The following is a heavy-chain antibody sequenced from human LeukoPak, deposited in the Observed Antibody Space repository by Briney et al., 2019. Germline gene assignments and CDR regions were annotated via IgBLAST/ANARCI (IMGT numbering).Heavy chain of an antibody. Sequence: PSETLSLTCTVSGGSISSSSYYWGWIRQPPGKGLEWIGSIYYSGTTNYNPSLKSRVTTSVDTSKNQFSLKLSSVTAADTAVYYCARGGWKAFDIWGQGTMVTVSS. V-gene: IGHV4-39*07. CDR3: ARGGWKAFDI. CDR2: IYYSGTT. J-gene: IGHJ3*02. CDR1: GGSISSSSYY. D-gene: IGHD6-19*01.